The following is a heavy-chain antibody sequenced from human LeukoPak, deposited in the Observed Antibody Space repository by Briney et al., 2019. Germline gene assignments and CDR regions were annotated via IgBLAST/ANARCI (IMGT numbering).Heavy chain of an antibody. CDR2: IYPGDSDT. J-gene: IGHJ3*02. V-gene: IGHV5-51*01. D-gene: IGHD2-2*01. CDR3: ARRTKTPCSGTSCYASDAFDI. Sequence: GESLKISCKGSGYSFTSYWIGWVRQMPGKGLEWMGIIYPGDSDTRYSPSFQGQVTISADKSISTAYLQWSSLKASDTAMYYCARRTKTPCSGTSCYASDAFDIWGQGTMVTVSS. CDR1: GYSFTSYW.